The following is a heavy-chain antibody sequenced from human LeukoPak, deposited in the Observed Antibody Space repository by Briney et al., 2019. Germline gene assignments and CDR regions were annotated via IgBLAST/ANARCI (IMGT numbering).Heavy chain of an antibody. J-gene: IGHJ4*02. CDR1: GYTFTSYG. CDR3: ARDEIVVVTTGYYFDY. V-gene: IGHV1-18*01. D-gene: IGHD3-22*01. CDR2: ISAYNGNT. Sequence: VSVEVSCKASGYTFTSYGISWVRQAPGQGLEWMGWISAYNGNTNYAQKLQGRVTMTTDTSTSTAYMELRSLRSDDTAVYYCARDEIVVVTTGYYFDYWGQGTLVTVSS.